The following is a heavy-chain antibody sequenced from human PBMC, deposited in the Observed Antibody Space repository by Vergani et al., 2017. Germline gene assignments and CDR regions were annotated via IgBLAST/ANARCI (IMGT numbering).Heavy chain of an antibody. Sequence: QVQLQESGPGLVKPSETLSLTCTVSGGSISSYYWSWIRQPPGKGLEWFGYIYYSGSTNYNPSLKSRVTISVDTSKNQFSLKLSSVTAADTAVYYCARDSGFGELFWFDPWGQGTLVTVSS. CDR2: IYYSGST. CDR1: GGSISSYY. J-gene: IGHJ5*02. CDR3: ARDSGFGELFWFDP. V-gene: IGHV4-59*01. D-gene: IGHD3-10*01.